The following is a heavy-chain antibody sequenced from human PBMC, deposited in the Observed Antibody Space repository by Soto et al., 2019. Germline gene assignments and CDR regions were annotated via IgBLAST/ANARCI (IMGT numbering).Heavy chain of an antibody. J-gene: IGHJ5*02. CDR3: ARASSRPGVAARGGSWFDP. D-gene: IGHD2-15*01. CDR1: GGSFSGYY. CDR2: INHSGST. V-gene: IGHV4-34*01. Sequence: PSETLSLTXAVYGGSFSGYYWSWIRQPPGKGLEWIGEINHSGSTNYNPSLKSRVTISVDTSKNQFSLKLSSVAAADTAVYYCARASSRPGVAARGGSWFDPWGQGTLVTVSS.